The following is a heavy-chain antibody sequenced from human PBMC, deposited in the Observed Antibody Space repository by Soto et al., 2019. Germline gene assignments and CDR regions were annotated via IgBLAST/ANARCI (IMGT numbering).Heavy chain of an antibody. CDR2: INPKFGDT. CDR3: ARNMDYYYGRGSGNGHGV. D-gene: IGHD3-10*02. CDR1: GYTFTAYH. V-gene: IGHV1-2*02. Sequence: QVQLVQSGAEVKEPGDSVRVSCEASGYTFTAYHIHWVRQAPGQGLEWMGWINPKFGDTTYAQDFLGRVSMTRDMSISTVYMELSRLTSDDTAIYYCARNMDYYYGRGSGNGHGVWGQGTTVTVFS. J-gene: IGHJ6*02.